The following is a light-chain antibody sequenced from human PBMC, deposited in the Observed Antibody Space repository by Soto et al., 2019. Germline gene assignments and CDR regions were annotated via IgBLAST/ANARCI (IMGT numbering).Light chain of an antibody. CDR1: SSDVGGYNY. V-gene: IGLV2-8*01. CDR2: EVN. J-gene: IGLJ1*01. Sequence: QSVLTQPPSASGSPGQSVAISCTGTSSDVGGYNYVSWYQQHPGKAPKLMIYEVNKRPSGVPDRFSGSKSGNTASLTVSGLQAEDEADYYCSSYAFSSNVFGTGTTLTVL. CDR3: SSYAFSSNV.